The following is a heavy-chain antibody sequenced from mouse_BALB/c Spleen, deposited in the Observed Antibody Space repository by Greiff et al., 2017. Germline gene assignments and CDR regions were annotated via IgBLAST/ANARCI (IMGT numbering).Heavy chain of an antibody. CDR2: ISSGGST. CDR1: GFTFSSYA. J-gene: IGHJ4*01. CDR3: AGVDGRGAMDY. V-gene: IGHV5-6-5*01. Sequence: EVMLVESGGGLVKPGGSLKLSCAASGFTFSSYAMSWVRQTPEKRLEWVASISSGGSTYYPDSVKGRFTISSDNARNILYLQMSSLRSEDTAMYYCAGVDGRGAMDYWGQGTSVTVSS. D-gene: IGHD1-1*01.